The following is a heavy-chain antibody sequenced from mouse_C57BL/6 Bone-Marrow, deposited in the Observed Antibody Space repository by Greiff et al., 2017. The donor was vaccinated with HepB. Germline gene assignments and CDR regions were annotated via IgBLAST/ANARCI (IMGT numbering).Heavy chain of an antibody. CDR1: GFSLTSYG. Sequence: QVQLKESGPGLVQPSQFLSITCTVSGFSLTSYGVHWVRQSPGKGLEWLAVIWRGGSTDYNAAFISRLSISKDNSKSQVFFKMNSLQADDTAIYYCARNYYGSSYAMDYWGQGTSVTVSS. V-gene: IGHV2-2*01. CDR3: ARNYYGSSYAMDY. D-gene: IGHD1-1*01. CDR2: IWRGGST. J-gene: IGHJ4*01.